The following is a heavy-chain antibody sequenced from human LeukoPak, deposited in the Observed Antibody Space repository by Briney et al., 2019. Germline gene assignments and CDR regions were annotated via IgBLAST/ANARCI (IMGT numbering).Heavy chain of an antibody. CDR2: IWYDGSNK. CDR1: GFTFGSYG. D-gene: IGHD3-10*01. V-gene: IGHV3-33*01. J-gene: IGHJ4*02. CDR3: ARDSPGGDCFDY. Sequence: GRSLRLSCAASGFTFGSYGMHWVRQAPGKGLEWVAVIWYDGSNKYYADSVKGRFTISRDNSKNTLYLQMNSLRAEDTAVYYCARDSPGGDCFDYWGQGTLVTVSS.